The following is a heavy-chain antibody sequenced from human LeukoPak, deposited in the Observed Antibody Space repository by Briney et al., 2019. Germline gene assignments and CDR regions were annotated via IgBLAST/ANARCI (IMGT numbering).Heavy chain of an antibody. CDR2: IKYDGSEK. J-gene: IGHJ4*02. CDR1: GFTFSNYW. V-gene: IGHV3-7*03. Sequence: GGSLRLSCAVSGFTFSNYWMSWVRQAPGKGLEWVANIKYDGSEKYYVDSVKGRFIISRDNAKDSLYLQMSSLRVEDTAIYYCARGGVDIVTYDYWGQGTLVSVSS. D-gene: IGHD5-12*01. CDR3: ARGGVDIVTYDY.